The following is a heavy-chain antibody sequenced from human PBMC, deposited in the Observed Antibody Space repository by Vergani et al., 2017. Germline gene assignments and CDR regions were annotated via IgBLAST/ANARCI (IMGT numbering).Heavy chain of an antibody. J-gene: IGHJ4*02. CDR1: GYTFTGYY. CDR3: ARDGCSGDCFWGSIDY. Sequence: QVQLVQSGAEVKKPGASVKVSCKTSGYTFTGYYMHWVRQAPGQGLEWMGWINPRSGGTNYAQKFQGRVTMTRDTSISTDCMELSGLRSDDTAVYYCARDGCSGDCFWGSIDYWGQGTLVTVSS. CDR2: INPRSGGT. D-gene: IGHD2-21*02. V-gene: IGHV1-2*02.